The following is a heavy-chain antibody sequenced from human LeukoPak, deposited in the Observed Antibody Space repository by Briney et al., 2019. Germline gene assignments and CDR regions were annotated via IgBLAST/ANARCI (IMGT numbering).Heavy chain of an antibody. CDR3: ARDLGKSGWSTFDY. J-gene: IGHJ4*02. CDR2: ISSSSSTI. D-gene: IGHD6-19*01. CDR1: GFTFSSYS. V-gene: IGHV3-48*01. Sequence: GGPLRLSCAASGFTFSSYSMNWVRQAPGKGLEGVSYISSSSSTIYYADSVKGRFTISRDNAKNSLYLQMNSLRAEDTAVYYCARDLGKSGWSTFDYWGQGPLVTVSS.